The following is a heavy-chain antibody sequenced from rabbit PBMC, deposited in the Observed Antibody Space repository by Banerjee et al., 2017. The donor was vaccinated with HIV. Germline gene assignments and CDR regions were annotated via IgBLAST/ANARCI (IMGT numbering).Heavy chain of an antibody. Sequence: EESGGGLVQPEGSLTLTCTASGFSFNNNYWICWVRQAPGKGLEWIACIYVGSSGSTYYASWAKGRFSISKTSSTTVTLQMTSLTAADTATYFCARTYGGGTFYLWGPGTLVTVS. V-gene: IGHV1S45*01. CDR2: IYVGSSGST. CDR1: GFSFNNNYW. D-gene: IGHD2-1*01. CDR3: ARTYGGGTFYL. J-gene: IGHJ4*01.